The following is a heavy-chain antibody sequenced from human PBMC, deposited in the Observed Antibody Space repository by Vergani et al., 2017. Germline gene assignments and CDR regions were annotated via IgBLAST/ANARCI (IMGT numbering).Heavy chain of an antibody. D-gene: IGHD5-18*01. V-gene: IGHV1-2*02. CDR2: INPNSGGT. Sequence: QVQLVQSGAEVKKPGASVKVSCKASGYTFTGYYMHWVRQAPGQGLEWMGWINPNSGGTNYAQKFQGRVTMTRDTSISTAYMELSRLSSDDTAGYYCARDILGGYSCGYCGDYWGQGTLVTVSS. CDR1: GYTFTGYY. CDR3: ARDILGGYSCGYCGDY. J-gene: IGHJ4*02.